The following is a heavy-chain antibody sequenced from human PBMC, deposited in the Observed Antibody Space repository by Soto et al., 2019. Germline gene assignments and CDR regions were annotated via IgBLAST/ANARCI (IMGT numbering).Heavy chain of an antibody. CDR3: ARGRERESPGIAEFGSYWFDP. V-gene: IGHV3-48*02. J-gene: IGHJ5*02. CDR1: GFTFSSYS. CDR2: ISSSSSTI. Sequence: GGSLRLSCAASGFTFSSYSMNWVRQAPGKGLEWVSYISSSSSTIYYADPVKGRFTISRDNAKNSLYLQMNSLRDEDTAVYYCARGRERESPGIAEFGSYWFDPWGQGTLVTVSS. D-gene: IGHD6-13*01.